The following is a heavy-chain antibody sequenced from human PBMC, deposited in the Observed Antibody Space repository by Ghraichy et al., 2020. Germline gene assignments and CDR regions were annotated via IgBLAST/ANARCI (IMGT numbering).Heavy chain of an antibody. V-gene: IGHV3-64D*06. J-gene: IGHJ4*02. D-gene: IGHD3-16*02. CDR2: ISSNGATT. CDR3: VRRPDDYIWGTSRPFDH. CDR1: GFAFSDYN. Sequence: GGSLRLSCSASGFAFSDYNMYWVRQAPGKGLEYVSGISSNGATTYYADSVKGRFTISRDNPKNTLYFQVSSLRADDMAVYYCVRRPDDYIWGTSRPFDHWGQGTLVTVSS.